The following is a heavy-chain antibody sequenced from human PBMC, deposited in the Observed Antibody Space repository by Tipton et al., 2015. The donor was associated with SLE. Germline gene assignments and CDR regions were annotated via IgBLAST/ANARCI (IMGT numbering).Heavy chain of an antibody. CDR3: ARGGTYHDSSGNIDY. J-gene: IGHJ4*02. D-gene: IGHD3-22*01. CDR2: VYDIEFT. Sequence: TLSLTCTFSGGSITSTGDYCGWIRQPPGKGLEWIGYVYDIEFTNYNPSLKSRVTISLDTSKNQFSLKLSSVTAADTAVYYCARGGTYHDSSGNIDYWGQGTLVTASS. CDR1: GGSITSTGDY. V-gene: IGHV4-61*08.